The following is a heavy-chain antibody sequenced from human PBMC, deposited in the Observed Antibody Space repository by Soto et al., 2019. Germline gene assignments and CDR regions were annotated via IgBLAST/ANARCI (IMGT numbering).Heavy chain of an antibody. V-gene: IGHV3-23*01. CDR3: AIPLTGIDFDY. J-gene: IGHJ4*02. CDR1: GFTFSSYA. D-gene: IGHD1-20*01. Sequence: GGSLRLSCAASGFTFSSYAMSWVRQAPGKGLEWVSAISGSGGSTYYADSVKGRFTISRDNSKNTLYLQMNSLRVEDPAVYYCAIPLTGIDFDYWGKGTLVTVSP. CDR2: ISGSGGST.